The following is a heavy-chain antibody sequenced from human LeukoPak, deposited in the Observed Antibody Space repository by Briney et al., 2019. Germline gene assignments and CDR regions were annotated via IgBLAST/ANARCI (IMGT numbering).Heavy chain of an antibody. J-gene: IGHJ4*02. CDR1: GYPFTGQD. CDR3: ARGPHDTAYYFDQ. CDR2: INPNTGGT. Sequence: ASVKVSCKASGYPFTGQDMHWVRQAPGQGLEWMGWINPNTGGTNYAQKFQGRVTMTRDTTISAAFMELSRLTSDDTAVYYCARGPHDTAYYFDQWGQGTLVTVSS. D-gene: IGHD5-18*01. V-gene: IGHV1-2*02.